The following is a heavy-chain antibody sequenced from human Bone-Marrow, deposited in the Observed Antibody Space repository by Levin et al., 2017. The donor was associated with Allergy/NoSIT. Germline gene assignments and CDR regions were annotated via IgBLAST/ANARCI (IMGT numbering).Heavy chain of an antibody. J-gene: IGHJ4*02. Sequence: SGGSLRLSCAASGFTFSNAWMNWVRQAPGKGLEWVGRIKSKTDGGTTDYAAPVKGRFTISRDDSKNTLYLQMNSLKTEDTAVYYCTTGSANNPGIAVAGPRGYFDYWGQGTLVTVSS. CDR3: TTGSANNPGIAVAGPRGYFDY. CDR2: IKSKTDGGTT. D-gene: IGHD6-19*01. V-gene: IGHV3-15*07. CDR1: GFTFSNAW.